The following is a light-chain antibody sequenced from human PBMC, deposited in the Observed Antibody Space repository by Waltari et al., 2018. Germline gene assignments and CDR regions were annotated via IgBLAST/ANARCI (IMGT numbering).Light chain of an antibody. CDR1: QHVGTY. Sequence: DIQFTQSPSSLYASVGHRVTVHCRASQHVGTYLNWYQQQPGKAPKLLIYAASSLNTGVPSRFSGSGSGTEFSLTISSLQPEDFATYYCQQGYNSPPTFGQGTKLESK. CDR2: AAS. CDR3: QQGYNSPPT. J-gene: IGKJ2*01. V-gene: IGKV1-39*01.